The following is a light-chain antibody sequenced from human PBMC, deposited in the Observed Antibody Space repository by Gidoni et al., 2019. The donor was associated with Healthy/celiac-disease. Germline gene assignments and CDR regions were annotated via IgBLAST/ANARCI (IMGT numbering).Light chain of an antibody. CDR1: QSLLHSNGYNY. Sequence: IVMTQSPLSLPVTPGEPASISCRSSQSLLHSNGYNYLDWYLQKPGQSPQLLIYLGSNRASGVPDRFSGSGSGTDFTLKISRVEAEDVGVYYCMQALQTQYTFXQXTKLEIK. J-gene: IGKJ2*01. CDR3: MQALQTQYT. V-gene: IGKV2-28*01. CDR2: LGS.